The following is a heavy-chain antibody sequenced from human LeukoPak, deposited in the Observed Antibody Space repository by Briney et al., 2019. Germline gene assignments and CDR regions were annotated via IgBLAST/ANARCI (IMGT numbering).Heavy chain of an antibody. CDR3: ATEGSESAFDI. D-gene: IGHD3-10*01. CDR1: GFTFSRYG. J-gene: IGHJ3*02. V-gene: IGHV3-30*02. Sequence: GGSLRLSCAASGFTFSRYGMHLVRQAPGKGLEWVAFIPYDGSIKYYADSLKGRFTISRDNSKNTLYLQMNSLRAEDTAVYFCATEGSESAFDIWGQGTMVTVSS. CDR2: IPYDGSIK.